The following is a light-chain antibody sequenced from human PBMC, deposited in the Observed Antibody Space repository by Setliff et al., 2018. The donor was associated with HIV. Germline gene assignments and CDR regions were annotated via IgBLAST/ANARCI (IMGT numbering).Light chain of an antibody. Sequence: QSALTQPASVSGSPGQSITISCSGTISDIGSYNFVSWYQQHPGKAPKLMMSDVNKRPSGVSDRFSGSKSGNTASLTISGLQAEDEANYYCSSYTTSSTYGFGPGTKVTVL. CDR1: ISDIGSYNF. J-gene: IGLJ1*01. CDR3: SSYTTSSTYG. CDR2: DVN. V-gene: IGLV2-14*03.